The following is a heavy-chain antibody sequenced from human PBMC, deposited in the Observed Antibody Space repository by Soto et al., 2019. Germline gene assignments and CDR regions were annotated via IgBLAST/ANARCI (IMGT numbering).Heavy chain of an antibody. D-gene: IGHD3-9*01. Sequence: PGGSLRLSCAASGFTFSSYAMSWVRQAPGKGLEWVSAISGSGGSTYYADSVKGRFTISRDNSKNTLYLQMNSLRAEDTAVYYCAKVGYDILTGYLTYYYYYGMDVWGQGTTVTVSS. CDR1: GFTFSSYA. V-gene: IGHV3-23*01. J-gene: IGHJ6*02. CDR2: ISGSGGST. CDR3: AKVGYDILTGYLTYYYYYGMDV.